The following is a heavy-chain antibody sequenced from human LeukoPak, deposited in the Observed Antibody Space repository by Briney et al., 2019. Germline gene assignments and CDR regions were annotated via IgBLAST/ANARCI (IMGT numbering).Heavy chain of an antibody. V-gene: IGHV3-74*01. J-gene: IGHJ3*02. CDR2: IYIDGTDT. CDR3: ARSGYFHGFDI. CDR1: GFTFNSYW. D-gene: IGHD5-12*01. Sequence: PGGSLRLSCGASGFTFNSYWFNWVRQAPGKGLVWVSRIYIDGTDTIYADSVKGRFAISRDNAKNTLYLQMDSLRAEDTAVYYCARSGYFHGFDIWGQGTMVTVSS.